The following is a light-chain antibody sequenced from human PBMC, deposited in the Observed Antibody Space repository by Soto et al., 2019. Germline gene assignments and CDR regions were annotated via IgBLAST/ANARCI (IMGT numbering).Light chain of an antibody. CDR3: AAWDDSLNGYV. CDR1: SSNIVSNT. CDR2: AYS. J-gene: IGLJ1*01. V-gene: IGLV1-44*01. Sequence: QAVVTQPPSASGTPGQRVIISCSGSSSNIVSNTVNWYQHLPGAAPKLLMYAYSQRPSGIPDRFSGSKSGASASLAISGLQSEDEADYYCAAWDDSLNGYVFGTGTKLTVL.